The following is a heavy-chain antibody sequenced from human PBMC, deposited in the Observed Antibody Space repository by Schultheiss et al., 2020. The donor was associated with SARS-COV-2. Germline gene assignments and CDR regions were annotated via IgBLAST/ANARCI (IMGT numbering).Heavy chain of an antibody. D-gene: IGHD2-2*01. V-gene: IGHV4-34*01. CDR2: INHSGST. CDR3: ARAGDCSSTSCPDAFDI. CDR1: GGSFSGYY. Sequence: GSLRLSCAVYGGSFSGYYWSWIRQPPGKGLEWIGEINHSGSTNYNPSLKSRVTISVDTSKNQFSLKLSSVTAADTAVYYCARAGDCSSTSCPDAFDIWGQGTMVTVSS. J-gene: IGHJ3*02.